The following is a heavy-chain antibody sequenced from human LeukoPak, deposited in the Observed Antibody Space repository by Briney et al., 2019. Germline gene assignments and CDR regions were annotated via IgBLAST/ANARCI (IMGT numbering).Heavy chain of an antibody. CDR2: MNPNSGNT. D-gene: IGHD1-1*01. V-gene: IGHV1-8*01. J-gene: IGHJ6*02. CDR3: ARGGGQLERPIYYYYGMDV. CDR1: GYTFTSYD. Sequence: GASVTVSCKASGYTFTSYDINWVRQATGQGLEWMGWMNPNSGNTGYAQKFQGRVTMTRNTSISTAYMELSSLRSEDAAVYYCARGGGQLERPIYYYYGMDVWGQGTTVTVSS.